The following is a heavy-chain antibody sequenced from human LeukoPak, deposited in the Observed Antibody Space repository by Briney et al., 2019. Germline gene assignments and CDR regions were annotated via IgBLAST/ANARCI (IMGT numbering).Heavy chain of an antibody. D-gene: IGHD5-18*01. CDR3: ARLRLQLWLRDTIGQNWFDP. CDR2: ISHRGTS. Sequence: KASETLSLTCDVNDESFSTYYWSWIRQSPGKGLEWIAEISHRGTSTYNPSLQSRVTVSVDASKNHFSLRVKSVIAADTAVYYCARLRLQLWLRDTIGQNWFDPWGQGTLVTVSS. CDR1: DESFSTYY. V-gene: IGHV4-34*01. J-gene: IGHJ5*02.